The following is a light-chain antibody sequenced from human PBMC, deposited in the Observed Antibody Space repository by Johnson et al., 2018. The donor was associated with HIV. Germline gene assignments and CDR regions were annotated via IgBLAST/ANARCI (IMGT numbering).Light chain of an antibody. V-gene: IGLV1-51*01. CDR1: SSNIGSNY. CDR2: DSD. Sequence: SVLRQPPSVSAAPGQTVTISCSGSSSNIGSNYVSWYQQLPGTAPKLLIYDSDKRPSGIPDRFSGSNSGTSATLGITGLQTGDEADYYCGTWDSSLSAGVFGSGTKVTVL. CDR3: GTWDSSLSAGV. J-gene: IGLJ1*01.